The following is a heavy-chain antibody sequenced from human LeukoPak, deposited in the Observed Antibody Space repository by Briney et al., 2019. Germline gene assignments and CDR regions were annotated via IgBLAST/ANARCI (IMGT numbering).Heavy chain of an antibody. Sequence: PGGSLRLSCAASGITFSSYEMNWVRQAPGQGLEWVSYISSSGSTIYYADSVKGRFTISRDNAKNSLYLQMNSLRAEDTAVYYCARGAGSSWTSEYFQYWGQGTLVTVSS. CDR2: ISSSGSTI. CDR3: ARGAGSSWTSEYFQY. J-gene: IGHJ1*01. V-gene: IGHV3-48*03. D-gene: IGHD6-13*01. CDR1: GITFSSYE.